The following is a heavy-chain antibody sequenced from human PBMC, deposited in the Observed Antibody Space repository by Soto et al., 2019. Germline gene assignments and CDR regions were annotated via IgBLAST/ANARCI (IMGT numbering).Heavy chain of an antibody. D-gene: IGHD6-13*01. CDR2: TYYRSKWYN. CDR1: GDSVSSNSAA. Sequence: PXQALSLPSAISGDSVSSNSAACNLIRQSPSRGLEWLGRTYYRSKWYNDYAVSVKSRITINPDTSKNQFSLQLNSVTPEDTAVYYCAREGSIAAAGSWFDPWGQGTLVTVSS. J-gene: IGHJ5*02. V-gene: IGHV6-1*01. CDR3: AREGSIAAAGSWFDP.